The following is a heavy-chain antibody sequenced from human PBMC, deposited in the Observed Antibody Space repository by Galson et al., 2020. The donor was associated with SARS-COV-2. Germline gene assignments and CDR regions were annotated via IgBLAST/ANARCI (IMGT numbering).Heavy chain of an antibody. CDR1: GYSFTSYW. V-gene: IGHV5-10-1*01. D-gene: IGHD3-22*01. CDR2: IDPSDSYT. CDR3: ARPYYDSSGYPDAFDI. J-gene: IGHJ3*02. Sequence: GESLKISCKGSGYSFTSYWISWVRQMPGKGLEWMGRIDPSDSYTYYSPSFQGHVTISADKSISTAYLQWSSLKASDTAMYYCARPYYDSSGYPDAFDIWGQGTMVTVSS.